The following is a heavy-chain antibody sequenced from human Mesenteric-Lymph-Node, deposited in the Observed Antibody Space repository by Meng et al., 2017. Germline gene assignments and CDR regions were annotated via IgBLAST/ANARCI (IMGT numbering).Heavy chain of an antibody. CDR3: VRDTRRGGGWFDP. Sequence: QLQRRASGHGLVKPSGTLSLTCAVSGDSITSGDYSWTWIRQPPGKGLEWIGYIYHGVNIYYTPSLRSRVTISVDKSRNQFSLKLTSVSAADTAVYYCVRDTRRGGGWFDPWGQGTLVTVSS. CDR2: IYHGVNI. J-gene: IGHJ5*02. V-gene: IGHV4-30-2*01. CDR1: GDSITSGDYS. D-gene: IGHD3-10*01.